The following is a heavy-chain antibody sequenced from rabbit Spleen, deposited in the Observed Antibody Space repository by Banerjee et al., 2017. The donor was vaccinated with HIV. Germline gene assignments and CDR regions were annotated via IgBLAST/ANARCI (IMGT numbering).Heavy chain of an antibody. V-gene: IGHV1S45*01. J-gene: IGHJ6*01. CDR2: INSDSGSA. D-gene: IGHD4-1*01. Sequence: QEQLVESGGGLVKPGASLTLICTASGFSFSSGYDMSWVRQAPGKGLEWIGRINSDSGSALYATWAKGRFTISKGSSTTVTLQMTSLTAADTATYFCARDLDSVIGWNFGWWGPGTLVTVS. CDR1: GFSFSSGYD. CDR3: ARDLDSVIGWNFGW.